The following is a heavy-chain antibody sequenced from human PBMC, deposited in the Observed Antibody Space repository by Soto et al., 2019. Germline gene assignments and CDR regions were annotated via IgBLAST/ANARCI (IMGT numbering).Heavy chain of an antibody. V-gene: IGHV4-30-2*01. J-gene: IGHJ5*02. D-gene: IGHD2-2*01. CDR2: IYHSGST. CDR1: GGSISSGGYS. CDR3: ARAGSTNWFDP. Sequence: PSETLSLTCAVSGGSISSGGYSWSWIRQPPGKGLEWIGYIYHSGSTYYNPSLKGRVTISVDRSKNQFSLKLSSVTAADTAVYYCARAGSTNWFDPWGQGTLVTVSS.